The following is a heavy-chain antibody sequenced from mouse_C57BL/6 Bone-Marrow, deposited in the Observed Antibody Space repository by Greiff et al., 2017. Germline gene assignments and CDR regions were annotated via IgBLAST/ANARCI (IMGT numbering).Heavy chain of an antibody. J-gene: IGHJ3*01. CDR2: IDPENGDT. Sequence: VQLQQSGAELVRPGASVKLSCTASGFNIKDDYMHWVKQRPEQGLEWIGWIDPENGDTEYASKFQGKATITADTSSNTAYLQLSSRTSEDTSVYYCTTYGLSAYWGQGTLVTVSA. CDR3: TTYGLSAY. V-gene: IGHV14-4*01. CDR1: GFNIKDDY. D-gene: IGHD1-1*02.